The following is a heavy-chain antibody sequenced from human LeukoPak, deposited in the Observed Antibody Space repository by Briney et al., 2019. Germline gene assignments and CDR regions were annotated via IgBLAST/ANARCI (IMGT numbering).Heavy chain of an antibody. J-gene: IGHJ4*01. D-gene: IGHD1-26*01. V-gene: IGHV1-46*01. CDR3: ARDLVGSCIDF. Sequence: GSVRVSCKASGYTFTGYYMHWVRQAPGQGLEWMGIINTSGGSTSYAQTVQGRVTMTRDTSTSTVYMELSSLRSEDTAVYYCARDLVGSCIDFWGQGTLVTVSS. CDR2: INTSGGST. CDR1: GYTFTGYY.